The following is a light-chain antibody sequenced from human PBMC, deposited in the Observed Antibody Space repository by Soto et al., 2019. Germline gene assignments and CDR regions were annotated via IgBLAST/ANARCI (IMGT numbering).Light chain of an antibody. V-gene: IGKV1-9*01. J-gene: IGKJ2*03. CDR3: QHLTNFPYS. Sequence: DIQLTQSPPFLSASVGDRVTITCRASQDTNTYLAWYQQKPGKAPKLLIYAASNLQSWVPSRFSGSGFGTEFTLAINSLQPEDSATYYCQHLTNFPYSFGQGTKLEIK. CDR1: QDTNTY. CDR2: AAS.